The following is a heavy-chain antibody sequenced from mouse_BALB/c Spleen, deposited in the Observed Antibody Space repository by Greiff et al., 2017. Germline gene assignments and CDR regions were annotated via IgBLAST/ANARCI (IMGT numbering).Heavy chain of an antibody. CDR3: ARRERYGYYFDY. V-gene: IGHV5-17*02. Sequence: EVHLVESGGGLVQPGGSRKLSCAASGFTFSSFGMHWVRQAPEKGLEWVAYISSGSSTIYYADTVKGRFTISRDNPKNTLFLQMTSLRSEDTAMYYCARRERYGYYFDYWGQGTTLTVSS. CDR2: ISSGSSTI. J-gene: IGHJ2*01. D-gene: IGHD2-14*01. CDR1: GFTFSSFG.